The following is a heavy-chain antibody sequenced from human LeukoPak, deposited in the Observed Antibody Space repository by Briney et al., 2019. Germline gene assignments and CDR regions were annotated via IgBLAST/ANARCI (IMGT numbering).Heavy chain of an antibody. V-gene: IGHV3-23*01. Sequence: GGSLRLSCAASGFTFSSYAMSWVRQAPGKGLEWVSAISGSGGSTYYADSVKGRFTISRDNSKNTLYLQMNSLRAEDTAVYYCAKVGQQLVGSAYMDVWGKGTTVTVSS. CDR2: ISGSGGST. CDR1: GFTFSSYA. D-gene: IGHD6-13*01. CDR3: AKVGQQLVGSAYMDV. J-gene: IGHJ6*03.